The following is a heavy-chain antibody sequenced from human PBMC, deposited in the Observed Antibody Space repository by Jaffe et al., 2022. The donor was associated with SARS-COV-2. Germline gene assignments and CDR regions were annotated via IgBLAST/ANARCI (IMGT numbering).Heavy chain of an antibody. D-gene: IGHD6-6*01. CDR2: IFPFLGLA. J-gene: IGHJ4*02. Sequence: QLVQSGAEVKKPGSSVKVSCKASGGTFSTYSISWVRQAPGQGLEWMGRIFPFLGLANYAQKFQGRVTITADKFTNTAYMELNTLRSEDTAVYYCARGPSARYYFDSWGQGTPITVSS. V-gene: IGHV1-69*02. CDR3: ARGPSARYYFDS. CDR1: GGTFSTYS.